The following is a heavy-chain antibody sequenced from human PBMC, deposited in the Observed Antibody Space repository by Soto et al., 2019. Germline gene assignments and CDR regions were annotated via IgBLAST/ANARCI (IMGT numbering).Heavy chain of an antibody. CDR1: GCTFSSYA. D-gene: IGHD2-2*01. CDR3: ARRVYNCSSPSCDSPGRPYSWFDP. Sequence: SVKVSGKASGCTFSSYAISWARQAPGQVLEWMGWIIPVFGTANYAQKFLGRVTITADESTSTASMELSSLRSEDTAVYYCARRVYNCSSPSCDSPGRPYSWFDPWGQGPLVTV. J-gene: IGHJ5*02. V-gene: IGHV1-69*13. CDR2: IIPVFGTA.